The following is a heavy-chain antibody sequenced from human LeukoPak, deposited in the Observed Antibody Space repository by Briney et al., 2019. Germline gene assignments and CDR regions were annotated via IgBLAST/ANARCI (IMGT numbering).Heavy chain of an antibody. CDR1: GGSISTYY. Sequence: SETLSLTCTVSGGSISTYYWSWIREPPGKGLEWIGYIHYSGSTNYNPSLKSRVTISVDTSKTQFSLKLSSVTAADTAVYYCARRATRDWFDPWGQGTLVTVSS. CDR3: ARRATRDWFDP. J-gene: IGHJ5*02. V-gene: IGHV4-59*08. CDR2: IHYSGST.